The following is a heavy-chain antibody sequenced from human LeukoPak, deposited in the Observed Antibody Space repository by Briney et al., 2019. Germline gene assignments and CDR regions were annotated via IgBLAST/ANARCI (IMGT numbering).Heavy chain of an antibody. CDR2: TYYSGST. V-gene: IGHV4-59*01. J-gene: IGHJ4*02. D-gene: IGHD2-8*02. CDR1: GGSISSYY. Sequence: SETLSLTCTVSGGSISSYYWSWIRQPPGKGLEWIGYTYYSGSTNYNPSLKSRVTISVDTPKNQFSLKLSSVTAADTAVYYCARDTGDYFGYWGQGTLVTVSS. CDR3: ARDTGDYFGY.